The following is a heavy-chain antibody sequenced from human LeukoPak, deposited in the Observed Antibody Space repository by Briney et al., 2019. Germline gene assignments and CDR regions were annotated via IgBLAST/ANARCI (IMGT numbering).Heavy chain of an antibody. J-gene: IGHJ4*02. CDR2: VFHSGGT. Sequence: PSETLSLTCTVSGYSISSGRYWGWIRQPPGKGLEWIGSVFHSGGTYYNPSLKSRVTISVDTSKNQFSLNLRSVTAADTAMYFCARSLSTAGIDYWGQGTLVTVSS. CDR3: ARSLSTAGIDY. V-gene: IGHV4-38-2*02. D-gene: IGHD2-2*01. CDR1: GYSISSGRY.